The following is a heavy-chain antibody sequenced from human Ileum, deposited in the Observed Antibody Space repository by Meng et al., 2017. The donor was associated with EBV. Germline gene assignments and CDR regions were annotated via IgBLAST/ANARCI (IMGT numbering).Heavy chain of an antibody. CDR3: ARGRGYGDYGSLY. CDR1: GGSFSGYY. CDR2: INHSGST. Sequence: QGQLQQWGAGLLKPSGPLSLTCAVYGGSFSGYYWSWIRQPPGKGLEWIGEINHSGSTNYNPSLKSRVTISVDTSKNQFSLKLSSVTAADTAVYYCARGRGYGDYGSLYWGQGTLVTVSS. J-gene: IGHJ4*02. V-gene: IGHV4-34*01. D-gene: IGHD4-17*01.